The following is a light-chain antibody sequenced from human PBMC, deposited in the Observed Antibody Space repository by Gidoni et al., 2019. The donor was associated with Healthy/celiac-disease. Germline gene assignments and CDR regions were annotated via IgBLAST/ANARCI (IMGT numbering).Light chain of an antibody. V-gene: IGKV3-11*01. J-gene: IGKJ4*01. Sequence: EIVLTQSPATLSLSPGERATLSCRASQSVSSYLAWYQQKPGQAPRLPIYDASNRATGIPARFSGSGSGTDFTLTISSLGPEDFAVYYCQQRSNWPLTFGGGTKVEIK. CDR1: QSVSSY. CDR3: QQRSNWPLT. CDR2: DAS.